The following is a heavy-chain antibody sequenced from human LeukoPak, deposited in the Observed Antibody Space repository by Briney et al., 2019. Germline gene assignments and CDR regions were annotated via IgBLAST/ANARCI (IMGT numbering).Heavy chain of an antibody. CDR3: ARQGFRRFDP. J-gene: IGHJ5*02. D-gene: IGHD3-3*01. CDR1: GDSVSSNRAA. V-gene: IGHV6-1*01. Sequence: SQTLSLTCAISGDSVSSNRAAWNWFRQSPSRGLEWLGRTYYTPKWYNDYAVSVKSRITVNPDTSKNQFSLHLNSVTPEDTAVYYCARQGFRRFDPWGQGTLVTVSS. CDR2: TYYTPKWYN.